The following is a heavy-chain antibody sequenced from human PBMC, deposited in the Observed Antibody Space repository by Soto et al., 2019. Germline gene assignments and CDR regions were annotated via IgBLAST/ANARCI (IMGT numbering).Heavy chain of an antibody. V-gene: IGHV1-58*01. J-gene: IGHJ6*02. CDR1: GFTFNSSS. Sequence: SVKVSCKASGFTFNSSSVQWVRQARGQRLEWIGWIVVGSGKTNYVKKFQERVTITRDMSTSTVYMELSSLGSDDTAVYYCAAGGGKNYYGMDVWGQGTTVTVSS. CDR2: IVVGSGKT. D-gene: IGHD3-16*01. CDR3: AAGGGKNYYGMDV.